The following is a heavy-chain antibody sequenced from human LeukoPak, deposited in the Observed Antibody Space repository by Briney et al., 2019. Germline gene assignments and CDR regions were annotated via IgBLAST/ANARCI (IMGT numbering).Heavy chain of an antibody. CDR3: ARDLRGNIVVIVAADLSLDY. D-gene: IGHD2-15*01. CDR2: IKHDGSEK. Sequence: PGGSLRLSCAVSGLNFSNYWMSWVRQAPGKGLEWVANIKHDGSEKYSVDSVKGRFTISRDNAKNSVYLQMNSLRAEDTAVYYCARDLRGNIVVIVAADLSLDYWGQGTLVTVAS. V-gene: IGHV3-7*01. J-gene: IGHJ4*02. CDR1: GLNFSNYW.